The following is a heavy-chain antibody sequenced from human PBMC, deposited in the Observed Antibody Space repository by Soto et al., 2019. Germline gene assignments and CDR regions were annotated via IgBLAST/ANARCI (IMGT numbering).Heavy chain of an antibody. J-gene: IGHJ5*02. CDR1: GYTFTDYD. Sequence: QEQLVQSGAEVKKPGASVKVSCKTSGYTFTDYDINWVRQATGQGLEWIGWMNPNSGETGYAQKFQGRVTMTRSASLSTAYLALSSLRSEDTAVYYCARVAVAARPRWYNWFDPWGQGTLVTFSS. CDR2: MNPNSGET. D-gene: IGHD2-15*01. CDR3: ARVAVAARPRWYNWFDP. V-gene: IGHV1-8*01.